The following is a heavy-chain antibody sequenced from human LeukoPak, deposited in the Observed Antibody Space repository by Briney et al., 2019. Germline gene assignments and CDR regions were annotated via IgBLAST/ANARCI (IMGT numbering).Heavy chain of an antibody. Sequence: SETLSLTCTVSGGSISSYYWSWIRQPPGKGLEWIGYIHYSGSTNYNPSLKSRVTISVDTSKNQFSLKLSSVTAADTAVYYCAIAAAGHFDFDYWGQGTLVTVSS. V-gene: IGHV4-59*08. CDR2: IHYSGST. J-gene: IGHJ4*02. CDR1: GGSISSYY. D-gene: IGHD6-13*01. CDR3: AIAAAGHFDFDY.